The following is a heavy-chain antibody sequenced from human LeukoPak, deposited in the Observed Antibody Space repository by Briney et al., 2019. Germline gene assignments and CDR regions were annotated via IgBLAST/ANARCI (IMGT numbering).Heavy chain of an antibody. Sequence: ASVKVSCKPSRYTPTSSNTHSVPPTPQQGRERRAIINPSGGSTRYAQKFEGRVTMTRDTSTSTVYMELRSLGSEDTAVYYCARQYSSSPETFGYWGQGTLVTVSS. J-gene: IGHJ4*02. CDR3: ARQYSSSPETFGY. CDR2: INPSGGST. CDR1: RYTPTSSN. D-gene: IGHD6-13*01. V-gene: IGHV1-46*01.